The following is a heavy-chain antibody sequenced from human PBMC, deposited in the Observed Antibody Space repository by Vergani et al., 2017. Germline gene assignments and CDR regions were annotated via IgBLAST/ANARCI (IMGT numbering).Heavy chain of an antibody. J-gene: IGHJ6*02. CDR1: GYTFTSYA. CDR2: INTNTGNP. Sequence: QVQLVQSGAEVKKPGASVKVSCKASGYTFTSYAMHWVRQAPGQRLEWMGWINTNTGNPTYAQGFTGRFVFSLDTSVSTAYLQISSLKAEDTAVYYCARVPLDSSGYFFVDSSYYYYGMDVWGQGTTITVSS. CDR3: ARVPLDSSGYFFVDSSYYYYGMDV. V-gene: IGHV7-4-1*02. D-gene: IGHD3-22*01.